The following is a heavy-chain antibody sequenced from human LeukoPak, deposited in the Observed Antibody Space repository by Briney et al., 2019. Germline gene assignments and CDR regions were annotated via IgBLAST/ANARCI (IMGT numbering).Heavy chain of an antibody. V-gene: IGHV4-34*01. CDR3: ARGVRSSWYLFWFDL. CDR2: INHSGST. D-gene: IGHD6-13*01. Sequence: PSETLSLTCAVYGGSFSGYYWSWIRQPPGKGLEWIGEINHSGSTNYDPSLKSRVTISVDTSKNQSSLKLSSVTAADTAVYYCARGVRSSWYLFWFDLWGQGTLVTVSS. CDR1: GGSFSGYY. J-gene: IGHJ5*02.